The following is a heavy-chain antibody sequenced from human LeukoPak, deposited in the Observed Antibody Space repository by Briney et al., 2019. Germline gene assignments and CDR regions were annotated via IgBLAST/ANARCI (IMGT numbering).Heavy chain of an antibody. Sequence: ASVKVSCKASGYTFTSYYMHWVRQAPGQGLGWMGIINPSGGSTSYAQKFQGRVTMTRDTSISTAYMELSRLRSDDTAVYYCARDLSDQYAPWGQGTLVTVSS. CDR1: GYTFTSYY. V-gene: IGHV1-46*01. CDR2: INPSGGST. D-gene: IGHD2-2*01. CDR3: ARDLSDQYAP. J-gene: IGHJ5*02.